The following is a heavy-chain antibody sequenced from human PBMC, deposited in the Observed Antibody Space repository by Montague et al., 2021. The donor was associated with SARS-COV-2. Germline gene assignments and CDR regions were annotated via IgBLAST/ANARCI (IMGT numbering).Heavy chain of an antibody. J-gene: IGHJ4*02. CDR3: ARLTAGYCSGGSCYWGTGFDY. Sequence: YYNPSLKSRVTISVDTSKNQLSLKLSSVTAADTAVYYCARLTAGYCSGGSCYWGTGFDYWGQGTLVTVSS. D-gene: IGHD2-15*01. V-gene: IGHV4-31*02.